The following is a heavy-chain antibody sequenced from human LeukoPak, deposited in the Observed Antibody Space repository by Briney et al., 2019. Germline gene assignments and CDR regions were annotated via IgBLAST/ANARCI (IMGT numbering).Heavy chain of an antibody. D-gene: IGHD3-10*01. CDR1: GASFTSFY. CDR3: ARSVNYYGSGSYYDTTGP. CDR2: FFSSGST. Sequence: SETLSLTCTVSGASFTSFYWSWIRQPAGKGLEWIGHFFSSGSTNYNSSFKSRATISVDKSKNQFSLSLTSVTAADTAVYYCARSVNYYGSGSYYDTTGPWGQGTLVTVSS. J-gene: IGHJ5*02. V-gene: IGHV4-4*07.